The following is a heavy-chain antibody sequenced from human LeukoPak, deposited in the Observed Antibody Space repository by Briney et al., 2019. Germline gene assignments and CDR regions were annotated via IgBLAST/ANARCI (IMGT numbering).Heavy chain of an antibody. Sequence: SETLSLTCAVYGGSFSGYYWSWIRQPPGKGLEWIGYIYYSGSTNYNPSLKSRVTISVDTSKNQFSLKLSSVTAADTAVYYCARGGTYKGYYYDSCGSNFDYWGQGTLVTVSS. J-gene: IGHJ4*02. CDR2: IYYSGST. CDR1: GGSFSGYY. D-gene: IGHD3-22*01. CDR3: ARGGTYKGYYYDSCGSNFDY. V-gene: IGHV4-59*01.